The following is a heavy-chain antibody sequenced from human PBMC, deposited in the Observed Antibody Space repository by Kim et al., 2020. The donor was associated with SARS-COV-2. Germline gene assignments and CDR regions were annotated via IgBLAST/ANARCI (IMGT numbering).Heavy chain of an antibody. D-gene: IGHD5-18*01. V-gene: IGHV3-11*06. CDR3: ARDLYSYGYGASFDY. CDR2: ISSSSYT. Sequence: GGSLRLSCAASGFTFSDYYMSWIRQAPGKGLEWVSYISSSSYTNYADSVKGRFTISRDNAKNSLYLQMNSLRAEDTAVYYCARDLYSYGYGASFDYWGQGTLVTVSS. J-gene: IGHJ4*02. CDR1: GFTFSDYY.